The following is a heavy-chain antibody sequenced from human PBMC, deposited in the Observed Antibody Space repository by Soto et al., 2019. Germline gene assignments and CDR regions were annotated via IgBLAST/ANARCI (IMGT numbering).Heavy chain of an antibody. D-gene: IGHD6-19*01. CDR1: GFTLSSYA. Sequence: GGSLRLSCAASGFTLSSYAMSWVRQAPGKGLEWVSAISGSGGDGGTYYTDSVRGRFTISRDNSKNTLYLQMKSLRAEDSASYYCAKEDTSSGSLDYWGQGALVTVSS. CDR3: AKEDTSSGSLDY. V-gene: IGHV3-23*01. CDR2: ISGSGGDGGT. J-gene: IGHJ4*02.